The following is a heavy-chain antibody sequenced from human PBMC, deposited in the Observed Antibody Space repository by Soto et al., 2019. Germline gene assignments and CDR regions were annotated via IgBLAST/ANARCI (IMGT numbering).Heavy chain of an antibody. Sequence: SETLSLTCTVSGGSISSYYWSWIRQPPGKGLEWIGYIYYSGSTNYNPSLKSRVTISVDTSKNQFSLKLSSVTAADTAVYYCARHPFGGYNVVVPAAHDAFDIWGQGTMVTVSS. CDR1: GGSISSYY. J-gene: IGHJ3*02. D-gene: IGHD2-2*01. CDR2: IYYSGST. CDR3: ARHPFGGYNVVVPAAHDAFDI. V-gene: IGHV4-59*08.